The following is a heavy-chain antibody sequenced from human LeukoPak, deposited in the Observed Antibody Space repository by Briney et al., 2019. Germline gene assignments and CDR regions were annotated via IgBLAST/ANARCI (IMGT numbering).Heavy chain of an antibody. CDR1: GSIDSELS. CDR2: FHPEDGEI. Sequence: ASVKVSCTVSGSIDSELSMHWGRQAPGLGLGWWGSFHPEDGEIIYAKKFQGRVAMTAETSTDTAYMELSNLRSEDAAVYYWASDSIVSGSYGFDYWGQGTLVTVSS. V-gene: IGHV1-24*01. D-gene: IGHD3-16*01. J-gene: IGHJ4*02. CDR3: ASDSIVSGSYGFDY.